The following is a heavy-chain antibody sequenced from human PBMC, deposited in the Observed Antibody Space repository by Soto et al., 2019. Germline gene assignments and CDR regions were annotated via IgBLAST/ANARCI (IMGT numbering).Heavy chain of an antibody. CDR1: GGSISSGGYF. Sequence: SETLPLTCTVSGGSISSGGYFWNWIRQHPGKGLEWIGYIFYNGNTHYSPSLKVRVTISVHTSKNQFSLRLTSVTAPATALYYCARAEGPKYDLHYWGQGALVTVCS. J-gene: IGHJ4*02. CDR3: ARAEGPKYDLHY. D-gene: IGHD3-16*01. V-gene: IGHV4-31*03. CDR2: IFYNGNT.